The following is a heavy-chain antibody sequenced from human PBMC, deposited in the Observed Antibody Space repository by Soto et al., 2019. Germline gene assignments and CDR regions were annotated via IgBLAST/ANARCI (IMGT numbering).Heavy chain of an antibody. D-gene: IGHD2-21*01. Sequence: GGSLRLSCVACGFTLSNDGMHWVRQAQGQGMERVAVISSDGSSKYYGPSVRGRFTISRDNSRRTLFPEMNTLSNSDTAVYYVTNDRGPADNCGWSHFYYGMDYWGHGAMVTFAP. CDR3: TNDRGPADNCGWSHFYYGMDY. J-gene: IGHJ4*01. CDR2: ISSDGSSK. CDR1: GFTLSNDG. V-gene: IGHV3-30*18.